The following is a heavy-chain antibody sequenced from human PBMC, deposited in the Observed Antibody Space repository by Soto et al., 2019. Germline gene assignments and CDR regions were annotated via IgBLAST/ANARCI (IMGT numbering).Heavy chain of an antibody. CDR1: GFTFDDYA. CDR3: AKDLGGYYGSGIDY. V-gene: IGHV3-9*01. CDR2: ISWNSGSI. D-gene: IGHD3-10*01. J-gene: IGHJ4*02. Sequence: EVQLVESGGGLVQPGRSLRLSCAASGFTFDDYAMHWVRQAPGKGLEWVSGISWNSGSIGYADSVKGRFTISRDNAKNSLYLQMNRLRAEDTALYYCAKDLGGYYGSGIDYWGQGTLVTVSS.